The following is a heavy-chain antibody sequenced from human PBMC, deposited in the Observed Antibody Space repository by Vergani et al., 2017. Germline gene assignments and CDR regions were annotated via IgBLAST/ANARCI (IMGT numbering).Heavy chain of an antibody. V-gene: IGHV3-23*01. CDR3: AKVDRHYLAYYMDV. CDR1: GFTFSSYA. CDR2: ISGSGGST. Sequence: EVQLLESGGGLVQPGGSLRLSCAASGFTFSSYAMSWVRQAPGKGLEWVSAISGSGGSTYYADSVKCRFTISRDNSKNTLYLQMNSLRAEDTAVYYCAKVDRHYLAYYMDVWGKGTTVTVSS. D-gene: IGHD3-10*01. J-gene: IGHJ6*03.